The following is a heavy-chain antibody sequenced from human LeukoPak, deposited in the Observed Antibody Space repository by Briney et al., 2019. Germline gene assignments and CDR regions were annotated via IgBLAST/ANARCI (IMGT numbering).Heavy chain of an antibody. D-gene: IGHD2-2*01. CDR2: ISSSSSYI. Sequence: GGSLRLSCAASGFTFSSYSMNWVRQAPGKGLEWVSSISSSSSYIYYADSVKGRFTISRDNAKNSLYLQMNSLRAEDTAVYYCASEIVVVPSNPFDYWGQGTLVTVSS. CDR1: GFTFSSYS. J-gene: IGHJ4*02. V-gene: IGHV3-21*01. CDR3: ASEIVVVPSNPFDY.